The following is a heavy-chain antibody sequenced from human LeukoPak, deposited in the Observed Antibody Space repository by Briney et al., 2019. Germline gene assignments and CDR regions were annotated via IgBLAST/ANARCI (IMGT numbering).Heavy chain of an antibody. CDR3: ARRGGSSGCGDFDY. D-gene: IGHD6-19*01. V-gene: IGHV3-23*01. Sequence: GGSLRLSCAASGFTLTNHAMNWVRQAPGKGLEWVSTISGSGGDAVYADSVRGRFTISRDNSKNTLYLQMDSLTAEDTARYYCARRGGSSGCGDFDYWGQATLVTVSS. CDR1: GFTLTNHA. J-gene: IGHJ4*02. CDR2: ISGSGGDA.